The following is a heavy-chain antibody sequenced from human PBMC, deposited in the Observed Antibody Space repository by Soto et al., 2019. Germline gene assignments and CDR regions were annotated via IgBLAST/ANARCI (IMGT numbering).Heavy chain of an antibody. J-gene: IGHJ3*02. CDR3: ARAPPDYYDSSGYFGGRGAFDI. Sequence: QVQLQESGPGLVKPSQTLSLTCTVSGGSISSGGYYWSWIRQHPGKGLEWIGYIYSSGSTYYNPSLKSRVTISVDTSKNQFSLKLSSVTAADTAVYYCARAPPDYYDSSGYFGGRGAFDIWGQGTMVTVSS. CDR2: IYSSGST. V-gene: IGHV4-31*03. CDR1: GGSISSGGYY. D-gene: IGHD3-22*01.